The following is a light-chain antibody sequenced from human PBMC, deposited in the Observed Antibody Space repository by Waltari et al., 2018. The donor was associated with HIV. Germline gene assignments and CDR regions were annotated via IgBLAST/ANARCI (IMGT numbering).Light chain of an antibody. Sequence: QSALTQPPTASGSPGQSVTIPCSGTSNDVGPYDYVPWYQQHPDKAPRLIIYEVYKRPSGVPDRFSGSKSGNTASLTVSGLQAEDEADYYCSSYAGSNNYVVFGGGTKLTVL. CDR3: SSYAGSNNYVV. CDR2: EVY. V-gene: IGLV2-8*01. CDR1: SNDVGPYDY. J-gene: IGLJ2*01.